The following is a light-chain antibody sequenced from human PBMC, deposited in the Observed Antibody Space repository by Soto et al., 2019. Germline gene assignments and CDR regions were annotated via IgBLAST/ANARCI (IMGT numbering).Light chain of an antibody. Sequence: QSALTQPPSASGSPGQSVTISCTGTSSDVGTYNYVSWYQQEPGKALKLMIYEVSKRPSGVPDRFSGSKSGNTASLTVSGLQAEDEADYYCSSYAGSNNYVVFGGGTKLTVL. J-gene: IGLJ2*01. CDR2: EVS. CDR1: SSDVGTYNY. CDR3: SSYAGSNNYVV. V-gene: IGLV2-8*01.